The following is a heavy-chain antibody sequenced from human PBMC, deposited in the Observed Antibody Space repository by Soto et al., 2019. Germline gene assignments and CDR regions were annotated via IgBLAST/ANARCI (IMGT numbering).Heavy chain of an antibody. CDR3: ARVYYDSSGYYYVDDAFDI. D-gene: IGHD3-22*01. CDR2: IWYDGSNK. Sequence: GGSLRLSCAASGFTFSSYGMHWVRQAPGKGLEWVAVIWYDGSNKYYADSVKGRFTISRDNSKNTLYLQMNRLRAEDTAVYYCARVYYDSSGYYYVDDAFDIWGQGTMVTVSS. V-gene: IGHV3-33*01. J-gene: IGHJ3*02. CDR1: GFTFSSYG.